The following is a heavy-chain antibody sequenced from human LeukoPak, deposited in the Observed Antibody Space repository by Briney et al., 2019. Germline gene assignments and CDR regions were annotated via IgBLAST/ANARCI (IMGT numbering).Heavy chain of an antibody. CDR2: ISSSGSTI. Sequence: GGSLRLSCAASGFTFSSYAMSWVRQAPGKGLEWVSYISSSGSTIYYADSVKGRFTISRDNAKNSLYLQMNSLRAEDTAVYYCAREGYSSLFDPWGQGTLVTVSS. CDR3: AREGYSSLFDP. V-gene: IGHV3-48*04. D-gene: IGHD6-19*01. CDR1: GFTFSSYA. J-gene: IGHJ5*02.